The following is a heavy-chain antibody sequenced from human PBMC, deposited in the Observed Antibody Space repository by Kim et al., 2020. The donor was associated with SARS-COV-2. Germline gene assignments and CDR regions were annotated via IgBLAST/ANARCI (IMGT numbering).Heavy chain of an antibody. D-gene: IGHD2-2*01. CDR2: IYYSGST. CDR3: ARSSSWNNGFYY. CDR1: GGSISSSHYY. J-gene: IGHJ4*02. V-gene: IGHV4-39*01. Sequence: SETLSLTCTVSGGSISSSHYYWGWIRQAPGKGLEWIGSIYYSGSTFYNPSLKSRVSISVDTSKNQFSLNLGSVTAADTAVYFCARSSSWNNGFYYWGQGTLVTVSS.